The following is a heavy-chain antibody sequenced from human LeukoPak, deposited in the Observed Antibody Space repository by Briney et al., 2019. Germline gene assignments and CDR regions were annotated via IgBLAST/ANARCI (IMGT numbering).Heavy chain of an antibody. J-gene: IGHJ4*02. Sequence: SETLSLTCTVSGYSISSGYYWGWIRQPPGKGLEWIGSIFHSGSTYYNPSLKSRVTISLDTSKNQFSLKLSSVTAADTAVYYCARADPPYYYDGGAYYTGSDFFDYWGQGTPVTVSS. CDR1: GYSISSGYY. CDR2: IFHSGST. V-gene: IGHV4-38-2*02. D-gene: IGHD3-22*01. CDR3: ARADPPYYYDGGAYYTGSDFFDY.